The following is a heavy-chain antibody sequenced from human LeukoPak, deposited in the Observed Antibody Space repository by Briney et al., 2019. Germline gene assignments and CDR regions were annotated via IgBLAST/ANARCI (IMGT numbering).Heavy chain of an antibody. CDR3: ARDMDFLDAFDI. CDR2: IYTSGST. J-gene: IGHJ3*02. D-gene: IGHD3-10*01. Sequence: ASETLSLTCAVSGGSISSYYWSWIRQPAGKGLEWIGRIYTSGSTDYNPSLKSRVTMSVDTSKNQFSLKLSSVTAADTAVYYCARDMDFLDAFDIWGQGTMVTVSS. V-gene: IGHV4-4*07. CDR1: GGSISSYY.